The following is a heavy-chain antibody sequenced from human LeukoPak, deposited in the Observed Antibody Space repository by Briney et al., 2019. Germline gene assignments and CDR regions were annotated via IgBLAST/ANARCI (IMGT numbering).Heavy chain of an antibody. Sequence: GGSLRLSCAASGFTFSGSTMHWVRQASGRGLEWVGRITGRANSYATAYAASVRGRFTISRDDSKNTAFLQMNSLKTEDTAVYYCTRYLDSGDSRPFDYWGQGTLVTVSS. V-gene: IGHV3-73*01. J-gene: IGHJ4*02. D-gene: IGHD3-10*01. CDR2: ITGRANSYAT. CDR1: GFTFSGST. CDR3: TRYLDSGDSRPFDY.